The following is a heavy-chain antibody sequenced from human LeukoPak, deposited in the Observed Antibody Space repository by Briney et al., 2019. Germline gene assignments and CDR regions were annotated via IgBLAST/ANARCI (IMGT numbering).Heavy chain of an antibody. CDR1: GGSFSGYY. Sequence: SETLSLTCAVYGGSFSGYYWSWIRQPPGKGLEWIGEINHSGSANYNPSLKSRVTISVDTSKNQFSLKLSSVTAADTAVYYCARQFRGDSSGYSWFDPWGQGTLVTVSS. CDR2: INHSGSA. D-gene: IGHD3-22*01. J-gene: IGHJ5*02. CDR3: ARQFRGDSSGYSWFDP. V-gene: IGHV4-34*01.